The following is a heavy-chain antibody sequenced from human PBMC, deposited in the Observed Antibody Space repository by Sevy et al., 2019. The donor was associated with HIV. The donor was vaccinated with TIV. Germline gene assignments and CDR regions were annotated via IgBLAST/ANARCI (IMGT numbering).Heavy chain of an antibody. D-gene: IGHD3-10*01. V-gene: IGHV4-61*02. Sequence: SETLYLTCTVSGGSISSGTYYWSWIRQPAGKGLEWIGRIYTTGSTSYNPSLKSRVTISVDTSKNQFSLKLSSVTAADTALYYCARDLGGDDYYYYMDVWGKGTTVTVSS. CDR1: GGSISSGTYY. CDR3: ARDLGGDDYYYYMDV. CDR2: IYTTGST. J-gene: IGHJ6*03.